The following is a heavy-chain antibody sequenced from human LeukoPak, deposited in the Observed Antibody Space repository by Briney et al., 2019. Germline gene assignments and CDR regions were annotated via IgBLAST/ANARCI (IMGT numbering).Heavy chain of an antibody. J-gene: IGHJ4*02. CDR1: GASISNKNYF. V-gene: IGHV4-39*07. CDR3: ARASGWHDY. D-gene: IGHD6-19*01. CDR2: IYYTEST. Sequence: KPSETLSLICSVSGASISNKNYFWGWIRQPLGKGLEWIGGIYYTESTYYNPSLKSRVTISVDTSKNQFSLKLSSVTAADTAVYYCARASGWHDYWGQGTLVTVSS.